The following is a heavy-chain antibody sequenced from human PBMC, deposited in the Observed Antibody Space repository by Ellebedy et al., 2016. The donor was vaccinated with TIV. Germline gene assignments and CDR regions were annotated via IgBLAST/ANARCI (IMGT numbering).Heavy chain of an antibody. CDR3: ARDQGVSNWFDP. Sequence: GESLKISCAASGFTFSSYWMHWVRQAPGKGLEWVANIKQDGSEKYYVDSVKGRFTISRDNAKNSLYLQMNSLRAEDTAVYYCARDQGVSNWFDPWGQGTLVTVSS. CDR2: IKQDGSEK. V-gene: IGHV3-7*01. CDR1: GFTFSSYW. D-gene: IGHD5/OR15-5a*01. J-gene: IGHJ5*02.